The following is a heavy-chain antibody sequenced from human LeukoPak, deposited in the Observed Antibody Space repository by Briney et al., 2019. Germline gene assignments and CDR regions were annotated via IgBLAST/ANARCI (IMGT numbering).Heavy chain of an antibody. CDR3: AKGHSSGWYYFDY. J-gene: IGHJ4*02. D-gene: IGHD6-19*01. CDR1: GFTFSSYW. CDR2: ISGSGGST. Sequence: GGSLRLSCAASGFTFSSYWMHWVRQAPGKGLEWVSAISGSGGSTYYADFVKGRFTISRDNSKNTLYLQMNSLRAEDTAVYYCAKGHSSGWYYFDYWGQGTLVTVSS. V-gene: IGHV3-23*01.